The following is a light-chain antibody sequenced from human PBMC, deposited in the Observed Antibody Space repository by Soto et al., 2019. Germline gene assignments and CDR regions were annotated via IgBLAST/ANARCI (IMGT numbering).Light chain of an antibody. CDR3: QQYKSYPWT. J-gene: IGKJ1*01. Sequence: DIEMTESPSTLCAFVGDSVGITCRASQTISNFLAWYQQKPGKAPKLLFYRASNLEGGVPSRFSGGGSGTEFTLTINSLQPDDSATYYCQQYKSYPWTLGQGTKVDI. CDR2: RAS. CDR1: QTISNF. V-gene: IGKV1-5*03.